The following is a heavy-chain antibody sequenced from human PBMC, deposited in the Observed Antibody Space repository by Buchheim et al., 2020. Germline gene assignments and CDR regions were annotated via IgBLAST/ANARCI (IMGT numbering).Heavy chain of an antibody. D-gene: IGHD3-22*01. Sequence: EVQLLQSGGGLVQPGGSLRLSCVASGFTFSSHAMSWVRQAPGKGLEWVSTFGGSVASTYYADSVKGRFTISRDNFKNTLYLQMNSLRAEDTAVYYCAKGESSGSPTRPFDYWGQGT. CDR1: GFTFSSHA. J-gene: IGHJ4*02. CDR3: AKGESSGSPTRPFDY. CDR2: FGGSVAST. V-gene: IGHV3-23*01.